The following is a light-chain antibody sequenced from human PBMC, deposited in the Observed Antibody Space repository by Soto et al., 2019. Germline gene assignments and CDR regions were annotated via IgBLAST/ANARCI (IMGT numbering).Light chain of an antibody. CDR3: QQYGSSPRT. CDR1: QSVSSNY. CDR2: GAS. J-gene: IGKJ2*01. V-gene: IGKV3-20*01. Sequence: EIVLTQSPGTLSLSPGERATLSCRASQSVSSNYLAWYQQKPGQAPRLLIYGASSRATGIPDRFSGSGSGTAFTLTISRLEPDDFAVYYCQQYGSSPRTFGQGTKLEIK.